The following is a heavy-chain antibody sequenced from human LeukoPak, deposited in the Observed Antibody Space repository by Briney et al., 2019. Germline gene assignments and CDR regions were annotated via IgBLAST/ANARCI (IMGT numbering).Heavy chain of an antibody. CDR3: ARVHGSSWHHYFDY. CDR1: GFTFSSYD. Sequence: GGSLRLSCAASGFTFSSYDMHWVRQAPGKGLEWVAVIWYDGSNKYYADSVKGRFTISRDNSKNTLYLQMNSLRAEDTAVYYCARVHGSSWHHYFDYWGQGTLVTASS. D-gene: IGHD6-13*01. V-gene: IGHV3-33*01. J-gene: IGHJ4*02. CDR2: IWYDGSNK.